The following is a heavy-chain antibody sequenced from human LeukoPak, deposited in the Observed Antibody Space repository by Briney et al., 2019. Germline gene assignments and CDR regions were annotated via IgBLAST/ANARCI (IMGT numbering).Heavy chain of an antibody. Sequence: GGSLRLSCAASGFIFSSYAMHWVRQAPGKGLEWVAVISYDGSNKYCADSVKGRFTISRDNSKNTLYLQMNSLRAEDTAVYYCAREAPQYYDFWSGNPAYGMDVWGQGTTVTVSS. CDR1: GFIFSSYA. V-gene: IGHV3-30-3*01. D-gene: IGHD3-3*01. CDR2: ISYDGSNK. CDR3: AREAPQYYDFWSGNPAYGMDV. J-gene: IGHJ6*02.